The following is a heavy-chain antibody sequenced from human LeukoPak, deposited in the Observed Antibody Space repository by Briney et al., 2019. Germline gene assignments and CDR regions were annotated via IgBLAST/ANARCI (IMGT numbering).Heavy chain of an antibody. CDR3: AKASPGGTRYGLDV. Sequence: GGSLRLSCAASGFTFSSYSMNWVRQAPGKGLEWVSGISTAGTNTYYADSVKGRFTISRDNSKNTLYLQLNSLRAEDTAIYYCAKASPGGTRYGLDVWGQGTTVTVSS. CDR2: ISTAGTNT. J-gene: IGHJ6*02. CDR1: GFTFSSYS. D-gene: IGHD1-1*01. V-gene: IGHV3-23*01.